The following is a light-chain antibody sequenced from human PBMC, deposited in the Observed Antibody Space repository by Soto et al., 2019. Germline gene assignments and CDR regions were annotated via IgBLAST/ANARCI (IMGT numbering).Light chain of an antibody. CDR3: QQYVHGPPGT. J-gene: IGKJ1*01. CDR1: QSVSSS. CDR2: DTS. Sequence: IVVTQSPPTLSVSPGEGMTLSCMASQSVSSSLAWYLQRPGQAPRLLIYDTSTRAPGIAARFSGSGSGTEFTLTISSLQSEDVAVYFCQQYVHGPPGTFGQGTKVDIK. V-gene: IGKV3-15*01.